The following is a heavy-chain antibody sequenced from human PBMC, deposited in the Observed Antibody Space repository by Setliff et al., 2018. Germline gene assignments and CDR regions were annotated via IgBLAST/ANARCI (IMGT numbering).Heavy chain of an antibody. V-gene: IGHV3-7*03. CDR3: AKVIGGYPPKPSDY. CDR1: GFTFSSRW. Sequence: GGSLRLSCVVSGFTFSSRWMGWVRQAPGKGLEWVANLKYDGSESFYVDSVKGRFTISRDNAKNSLYLQMNSLRVEDTAVYYCAKVIGGYPPKPSDYWGQGTLVTVSS. CDR2: LKYDGSES. D-gene: IGHD3-16*02. J-gene: IGHJ4*02.